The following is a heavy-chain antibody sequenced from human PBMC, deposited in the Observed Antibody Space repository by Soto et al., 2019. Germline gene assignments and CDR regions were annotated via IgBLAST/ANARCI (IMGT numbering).Heavy chain of an antibody. CDR2: INPNTGGT. V-gene: IGHV1-2*02. D-gene: IGHD5-12*01. CDR1: GYTFSGYY. Sequence: ASVKVSCKASGYTFSGYYMYWVRQAPGQGLEWMGWINPNTGGTNYGQKFQGRVTMTRGTSISTAYMELSRLRSDDTAVYYCARDGEWLQRYYYYYNGMDVWGQGTTVTVSS. CDR3: ARDGEWLQRYYYYYNGMDV. J-gene: IGHJ6*02.